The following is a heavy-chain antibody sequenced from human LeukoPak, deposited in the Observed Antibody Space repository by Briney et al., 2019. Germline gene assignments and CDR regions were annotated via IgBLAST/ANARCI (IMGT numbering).Heavy chain of an antibody. CDR2: ISSSSSTI. D-gene: IGHD1-26*01. Sequence: GGSLRLSCAASGFTFSSYGMTWVRQAPGKGLEWVSYISSSSSTIYYADSVKGRFTISRDNAKNSLYLQMNSLRADDTAVYFCARDNSVGDYAWWFDPWGQGTLVTVSS. CDR3: ARDNSVGDYAWWFDP. CDR1: GFTFSSYG. J-gene: IGHJ5*02. V-gene: IGHV3-48*01.